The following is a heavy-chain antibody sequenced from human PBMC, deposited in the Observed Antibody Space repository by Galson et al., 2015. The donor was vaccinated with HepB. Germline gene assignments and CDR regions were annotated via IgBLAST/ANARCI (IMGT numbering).Heavy chain of an antibody. D-gene: IGHD3-10*01. CDR2: ISSSSSTI. Sequence: SLRLSCAASGFTFSSYSMNWVRQAPGKGLEWVSYISSSSSTIYYADSVKGRFTISRDNAKNSLYLQMNSLRDEDTAVYYCAREGWFGEPLAFDIWGQGTMVTVSS. J-gene: IGHJ3*02. CDR3: AREGWFGEPLAFDI. CDR1: GFTFSSYS. V-gene: IGHV3-48*02.